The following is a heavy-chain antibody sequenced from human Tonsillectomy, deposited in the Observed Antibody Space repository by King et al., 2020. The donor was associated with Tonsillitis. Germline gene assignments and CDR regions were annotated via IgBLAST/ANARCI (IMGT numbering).Heavy chain of an antibody. V-gene: IGHV4-31*03. CDR2: IYYSGST. CDR3: ASSITIFGVVPI. Sequence: VQLQESGPGLVKPSQTLSLTCTVSGGSISSGGYYWSWIRQHPGQGLEWIGYIYYSGSTYYNPSLKSRVTISVDTSKNQFSLKLSSVTAADTAVYYCASSITIFGVVPIWGQGTMVTVSS. CDR1: GGSISSGGYY. J-gene: IGHJ3*02. D-gene: IGHD3-3*01.